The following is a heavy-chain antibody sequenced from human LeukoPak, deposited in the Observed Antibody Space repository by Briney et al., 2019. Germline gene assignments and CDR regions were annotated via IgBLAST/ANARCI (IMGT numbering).Heavy chain of an antibody. Sequence: GGSLRLSCAASGITASSYAMTWVRQAPGKGLEWGSSISGSGDRTMYADSVKGRFTISRDNFKNTLYLQMNSLRAEDTAVYYCVRGGPYGDYDAYWGQGTLVTVSS. V-gene: IGHV3-23*01. D-gene: IGHD4-17*01. CDR1: GITASSYA. CDR2: ISGSGDRT. J-gene: IGHJ4*02. CDR3: VRGGPYGDYDAY.